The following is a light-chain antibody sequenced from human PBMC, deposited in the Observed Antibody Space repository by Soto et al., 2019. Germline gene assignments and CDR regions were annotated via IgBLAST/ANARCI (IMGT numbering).Light chain of an antibody. CDR2: DAS. J-gene: IGKJ2*01. Sequence: IVLTQSPATLSLSPGERATLSCRASHSVSTLFASYQHQPGQAPRLPLYDASNSATGIPARFSGTGSGTDFALTLSSVEPEDFAVYYCQHRTNWPRTFGQGTKLDIK. CDR3: QHRTNWPRT. CDR1: HSVSTL. V-gene: IGKV3-11*01.